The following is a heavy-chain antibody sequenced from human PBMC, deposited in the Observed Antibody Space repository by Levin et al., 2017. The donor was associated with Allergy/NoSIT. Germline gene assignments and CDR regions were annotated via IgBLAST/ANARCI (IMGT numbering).Heavy chain of an antibody. CDR3: TREGIVGATTD. J-gene: IGHJ4*02. Sequence: SFAASGFSFSDYYMNWIRQAPGKGLEWVSSISQTGGTIYYADSMKGRITTSRDNARNSLYLQINSLRAEDTALYYCTREGIVGATTDWGQGTLVTVSS. V-gene: IGHV3-11*01. CDR2: ISQTGGTI. CDR1: GFSFSDYY. D-gene: IGHD1-26*01.